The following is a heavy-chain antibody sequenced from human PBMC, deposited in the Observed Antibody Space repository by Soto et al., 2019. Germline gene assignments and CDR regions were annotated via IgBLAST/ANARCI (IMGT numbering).Heavy chain of an antibody. J-gene: IGHJ6*02. CDR1: FGPMRGYY. CDR3: ARDWDHDYFYGIDI. V-gene: IGHV4-59*01. CDR2: IFYNGGA. D-gene: IGHD1-26*01. Sequence: LQESVPGLVKASETLSLSCSVSFGPMRGYYWSWIRQPPGKGLEWIANIFYNGGANYNPSLMSRVTNSVDKSEYSVSLRLTSVTPADTAVYYCARDWDHDYFYGIDIWGQGTPVTVS.